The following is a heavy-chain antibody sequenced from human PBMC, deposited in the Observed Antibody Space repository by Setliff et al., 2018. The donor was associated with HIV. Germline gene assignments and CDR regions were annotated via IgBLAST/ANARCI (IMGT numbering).Heavy chain of an antibody. D-gene: IGHD6-19*01. Sequence: KASETLSLTCTVSGGSISSYYWSWIRQPPGKGLEWIGYIYTSGSVNYNPSLNSRVTISVDTSKNQFSLKVNSVTAADTAVYYCARSPRIGVAGEFEYSGQGTLVTVSS. CDR2: IYTSGSV. CDR1: GGSISSYY. V-gene: IGHV4-4*09. CDR3: ARSPRIGVAGEFEY. J-gene: IGHJ4*02.